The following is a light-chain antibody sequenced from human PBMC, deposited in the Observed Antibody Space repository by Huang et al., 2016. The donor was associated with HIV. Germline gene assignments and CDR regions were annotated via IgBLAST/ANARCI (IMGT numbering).Light chain of an antibody. J-gene: IGKJ2*01. V-gene: IGKV1-39*01. CDR3: QQSYYFPRT. CDR2: ATS. CDR1: QRIDAY. Sequence: DIQMTQSPSSLSASVGDRVTVTCRASQRIDAYLNWYQYKPGRAPKLLIFATSDLQGGGPSRFSGSRSGTTFTLTISSLQPQDFATYFCQQSYYFPRTFGQGTKVEMK.